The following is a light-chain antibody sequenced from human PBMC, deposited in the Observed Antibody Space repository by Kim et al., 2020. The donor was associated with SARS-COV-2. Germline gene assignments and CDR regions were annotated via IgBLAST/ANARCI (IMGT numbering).Light chain of an antibody. J-gene: IGKJ4*01. CDR2: NAS. Sequence: DIQMTQSPSSVSASVGDRVSITCRASQGINTWLVWYQQKPGKVPNLLIYNASSLHSGVPSRFSGSGSGTDFTLTISTLHPEDFATYYCQQADSLPLSFGGGTKVDIK. CDR1: QGINTW. V-gene: IGKV1-12*01. CDR3: QQADSLPLS.